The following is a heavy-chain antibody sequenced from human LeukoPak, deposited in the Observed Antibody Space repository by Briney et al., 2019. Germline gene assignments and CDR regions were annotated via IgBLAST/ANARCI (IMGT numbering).Heavy chain of an antibody. Sequence: TGGSLRLSCAASGFTFSTYAMHWVRQAPGKGLEWVAVIYYDGSLNNYADSVKGRFSISRDNSKNTLYLQMNSLRPEDTAVYYCARDGDDSTGFSDYGRQGTLVTVSS. V-gene: IGHV3-30*04. D-gene: IGHD3-22*01. CDR2: IYYDGSLN. CDR3: ARDGDDSTGFSDY. CDR1: GFTFSTYA. J-gene: IGHJ4*02.